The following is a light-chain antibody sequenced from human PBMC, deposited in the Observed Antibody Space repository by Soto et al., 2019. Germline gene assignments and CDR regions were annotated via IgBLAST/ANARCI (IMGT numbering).Light chain of an antibody. V-gene: IGLV2-14*01. CDR2: DVS. Sequence: QSALTQPASVSGSPGQSITISCTGTSSDVGGYNYVSWYQQHPGKAPKLMIYDVSNRPSGVSNRFSGSKSGNTASLTISGLQAEDEADYYCSSYTSSRTRVFGTGNKVTVL. CDR3: SSYTSSRTRV. J-gene: IGLJ1*01. CDR1: SSDVGGYNY.